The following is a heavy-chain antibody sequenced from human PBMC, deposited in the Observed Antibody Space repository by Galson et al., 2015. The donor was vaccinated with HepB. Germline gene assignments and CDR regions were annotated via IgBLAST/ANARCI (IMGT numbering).Heavy chain of an antibody. CDR2: IYSGGST. V-gene: IGHV3-66*01. Sequence: SLRLSCAASGFTVSSNYMSWVRQAPGKGLEWVSVIYSGGSTYYADSVKGRFTISRDNSKNTLYLQMNSLRAEDTAVYYCARATPLYYYYGMDVWGQGTTATVSS. J-gene: IGHJ6*02. CDR3: ARATPLYYYYGMDV. D-gene: IGHD4-11*01. CDR1: GFTVSSNY.